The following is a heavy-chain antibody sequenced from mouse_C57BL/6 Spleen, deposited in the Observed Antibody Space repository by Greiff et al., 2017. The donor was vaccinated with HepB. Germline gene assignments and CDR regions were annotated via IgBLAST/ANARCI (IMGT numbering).Heavy chain of an antibody. CDR3: ARALRYYAMDY. CDR2: ISDGGSYT. Sequence: DVHLVESGGGLVKPGGSLKLSCAASGFTFSSYAMSWVRQTPEKRLEWVATISDGGSYTYYPDNVKGRFTISRDNAKNNLYLQMSHLKSEDTAMYYCARALRYYAMDYWGQGTSVTVSS. V-gene: IGHV5-4*01. D-gene: IGHD1-1*01. J-gene: IGHJ4*01. CDR1: GFTFSSYA.